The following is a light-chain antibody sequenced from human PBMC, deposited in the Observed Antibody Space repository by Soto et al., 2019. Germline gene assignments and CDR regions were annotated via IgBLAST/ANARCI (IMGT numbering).Light chain of an antibody. CDR1: SGHSSYA. Sequence: QLVLTQSPSASASLGASVKLTCTLSSGHSSYAIAWHQQQPEKGPRYLLKLNSDGSHSKGAGRPDRFSGSSSGAERSLTISTLQSEDEADYYYQTGGTGYVFGTGTKLTVL. V-gene: IGLV4-69*01. CDR3: QTGGTGYV. J-gene: IGLJ1*01. CDR2: LNSDGSH.